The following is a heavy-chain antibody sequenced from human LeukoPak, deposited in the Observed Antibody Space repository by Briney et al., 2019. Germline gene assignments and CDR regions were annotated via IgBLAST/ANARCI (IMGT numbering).Heavy chain of an antibody. CDR1: GGSFSGYY. CDR2: INHSGST. Sequence: SETLSLTCAVYGGSFSGYYWSWIRQPPGKGLEWIGEINHSGSTNYNPSLKSRVTMSVDTSKNQFSLKLSSVTAADTAVYYCARDCSSTSCRKNFDYWGQGTLVTVSS. J-gene: IGHJ4*02. V-gene: IGHV4-34*01. CDR3: ARDCSSTSCRKNFDY. D-gene: IGHD2-2*01.